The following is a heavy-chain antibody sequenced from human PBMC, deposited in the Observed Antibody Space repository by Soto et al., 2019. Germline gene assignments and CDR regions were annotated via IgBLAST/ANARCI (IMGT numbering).Heavy chain of an antibody. CDR1: GASIYNGGYF. V-gene: IGHV4-30-4*01. D-gene: IGHD5-18*01. Sequence: SETLSLTCSVSGASIYNGGYFWSWIRQSPGKGLKWIGHIHNSGSPYNNQSLKSRVTISADTSMNQFSLKLSSVTAADTAVYYCARASPVVTDVWGQGTTVTVSS. CDR2: IHNSGSP. CDR3: ARASPVVTDV. J-gene: IGHJ6*02.